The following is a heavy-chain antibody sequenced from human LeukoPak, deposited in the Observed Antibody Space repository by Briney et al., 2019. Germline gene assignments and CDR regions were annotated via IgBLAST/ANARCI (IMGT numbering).Heavy chain of an antibody. D-gene: IGHD5-24*01. J-gene: IGHJ4*02. CDR3: ARGGDGYTFDY. Sequence: PSETLSLTCTVSGGSISSHYWSWIRQPAGKGLEWIGRIYSSGTTNNNPSLKSRVTMSIDTSKNQFSLKLSSVTAADTAVHFCARGGDGYTFDYWGQGTLVTVSS. CDR1: GGSISSHY. V-gene: IGHV4-4*07. CDR2: IYSSGTT.